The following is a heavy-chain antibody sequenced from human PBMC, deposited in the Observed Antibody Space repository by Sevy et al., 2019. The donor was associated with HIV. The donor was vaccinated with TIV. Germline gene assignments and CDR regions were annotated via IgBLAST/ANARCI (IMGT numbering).Heavy chain of an antibody. D-gene: IGHD1-26*01. CDR3: ARDCNSASCLWGLDV. V-gene: IGHV3-7*03. J-gene: IGHJ6*02. CDR2: IKRDGSER. CDR1: GFTFSNYW. Sequence: GGSLRLSCAASGFTFSNYWMTWVRQAPGKGLEWVANIKRDGSERYYLASVKGRFTISRDNAKKSLYLQMNSLTAEDTDVYYCARDCNSASCLWGLDVWGQGTTVTVS.